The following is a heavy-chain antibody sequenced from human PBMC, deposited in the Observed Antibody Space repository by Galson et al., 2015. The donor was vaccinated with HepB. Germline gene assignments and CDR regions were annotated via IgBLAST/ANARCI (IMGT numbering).Heavy chain of an antibody. CDR3: AREAISEWLGSPFDY. D-gene: IGHD3-3*01. Sequence: SLRLSCAASGFTFSSYAMHWVRQAPGKGLEWVAVISYDGSNKYYADSVKGRFTISRDNSKNTLYLQMNSLRAEDTAVYYCAREAISEWLGSPFDYWGQGTLVTVSS. CDR2: ISYDGSNK. CDR1: GFTFSSYA. V-gene: IGHV3-30-3*01. J-gene: IGHJ4*02.